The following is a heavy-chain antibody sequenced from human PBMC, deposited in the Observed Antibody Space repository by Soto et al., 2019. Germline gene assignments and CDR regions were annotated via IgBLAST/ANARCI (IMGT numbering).Heavy chain of an antibody. V-gene: IGHV3-64*07. CDR3: ARRARPDFYYMDV. J-gene: IGHJ6*03. Sequence: EVQLAESGGGLAQPGGSLRLSCAASGFTLSGYAMDWVRQAPGKGLEYVSGISSNGVATYYADSVQGRFTISRDNSKNTVYLQMGSLRPEDMAVYYCARRARPDFYYMDVWGKGTTVTFSS. CDR2: ISSNGVAT. CDR1: GFTLSGYA. D-gene: IGHD6-6*01.